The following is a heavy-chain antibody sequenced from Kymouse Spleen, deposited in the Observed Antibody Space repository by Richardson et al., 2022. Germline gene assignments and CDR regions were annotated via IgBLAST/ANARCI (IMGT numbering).Heavy chain of an antibody. V-gene: IGHV3-30*18. CDR2: ISYDGSNK. D-gene: IGHD7-27*02. CDR3: AKENWGSHYYGMDV. CDR1: GFTFSSYG. J-gene: IGHJ6*02. Sequence: QVQLVESGGGVVQPGRSLRLSCAASGFTFSSYGMHWVRQAPGKGLEWVAVISYDGSNKYYADSVKGRFTISRDNSKNTLYLQMNSLRAEDTAVYYCAKENWGSHYYGMDVWGQGTTVTVSS.